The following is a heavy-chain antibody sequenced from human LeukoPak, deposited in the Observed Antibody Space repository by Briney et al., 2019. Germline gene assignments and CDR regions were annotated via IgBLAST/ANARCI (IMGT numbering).Heavy chain of an antibody. V-gene: IGHV4-59*01. CDR2: IYYSGST. J-gene: IGHJ5*02. D-gene: IGHD3-10*01. Sequence: SETLSLTCTVSGGSISSYYWSWIRQPPGKGLEWIGYIYYSGSTNYNPSLKSRVTISVDTSKNQFSLKLSSVTAADTAVYYCARDLGYYGSGSIPGWFDPWGQGTLVTVSS. CDR1: GGSISSYY. CDR3: ARDLGYYGSGSIPGWFDP.